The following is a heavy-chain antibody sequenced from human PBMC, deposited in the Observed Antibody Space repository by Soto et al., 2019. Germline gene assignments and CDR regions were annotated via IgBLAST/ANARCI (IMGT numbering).Heavy chain of an antibody. CDR2: MNPNSGNT. CDR1: GYTFTSYD. Sequence: QVQLVQSGAEVKKPGASVKVSCKASGYTFTSYDINWVRQATGQGLEWMGWMNPNSGNTGYAQKFQGRVTMTRNTSISTAYMELSSLRSEDTAVYYCASGLMKTRLAVTTFGYWGQGTLVTVSS. D-gene: IGHD4-17*01. CDR3: ASGLMKTRLAVTTFGY. J-gene: IGHJ4*02. V-gene: IGHV1-8*01.